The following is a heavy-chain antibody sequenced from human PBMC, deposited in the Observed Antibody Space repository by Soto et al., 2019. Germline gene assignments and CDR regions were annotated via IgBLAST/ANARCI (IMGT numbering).Heavy chain of an antibody. Sequence: QVQLVESGGGVVQPGRSLRLSCAASGFTFSSYGMHWVRQAPGKGLEWVAVIWYDGSNKYYADSVKGRFTISRDNSKNTLYLQMNSLRAEDTAVYYCARDGYCTNGVCYTFDYWGQGTLVTVSS. CDR3: ARDGYCTNGVCYTFDY. CDR2: IWYDGSNK. V-gene: IGHV3-33*01. J-gene: IGHJ4*02. D-gene: IGHD2-8*01. CDR1: GFTFSSYG.